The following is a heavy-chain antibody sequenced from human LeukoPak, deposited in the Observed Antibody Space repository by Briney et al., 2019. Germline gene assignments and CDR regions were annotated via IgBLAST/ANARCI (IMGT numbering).Heavy chain of an antibody. D-gene: IGHD2-15*01. Sequence: GGSLRLSCAGTGFAFNMFAIDWVRQAPGKGLEWVSSLSRCDSTANFADSVKGRFTIYRDKSQNLVFLQLNSLRPEDTAVYYCARQQRIRHCSEGVCTEGYYFDYWGQGTLVTVSS. J-gene: IGHJ4*02. CDR3: ARQQRIRHCSEGVCTEGYYFDY. V-gene: IGHV3-23*01. CDR1: GFAFNMFA. CDR2: LSRCDSTA.